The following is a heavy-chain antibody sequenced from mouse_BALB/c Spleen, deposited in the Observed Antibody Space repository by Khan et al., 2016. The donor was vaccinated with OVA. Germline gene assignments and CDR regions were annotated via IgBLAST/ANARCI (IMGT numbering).Heavy chain of an antibody. V-gene: IGHV1S136*01. D-gene: IGHD1-1*01. CDR2: IYPFNDDT. CDR3: CPVGTYYVSFAY. Sequence: EVQLEESGPELVKPGASVKMSCNASGYTFTSYVMHWVKQKPGLGLEWIGYIYPFNDDTKYNEKFKGKATLTSDRSSSTSYLELSSLTSEDSAVYYCCPVGTYYVSFAYWGQGTLVTVSA. J-gene: IGHJ3*01. CDR1: GYTFTSYV.